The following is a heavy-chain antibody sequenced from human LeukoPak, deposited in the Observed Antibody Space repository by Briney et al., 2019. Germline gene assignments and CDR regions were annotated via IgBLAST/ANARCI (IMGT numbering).Heavy chain of an antibody. J-gene: IGHJ4*03. CDR3: ARTLAAQAVAY. D-gene: IGHD6-25*01. V-gene: IGHV1-46*01. Sequence: GASVKVSCKASGYTFTSYDMHWVRQAPRQGLEWMGIINPSFGRTSYAQKFQGRVTMTRDDSTRTVYMELSSLRSEDTAVYYCARTLAAQAVAYCGQRALVTVSP. CDR2: INPSFGRT. CDR1: GYTFTSYD.